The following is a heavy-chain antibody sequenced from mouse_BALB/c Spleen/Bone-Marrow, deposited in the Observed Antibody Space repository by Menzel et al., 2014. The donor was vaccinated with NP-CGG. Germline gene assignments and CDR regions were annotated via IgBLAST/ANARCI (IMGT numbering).Heavy chain of an antibody. J-gene: IGHJ3*01. CDR3: ARLDLFAY. Sequence: EVKLMESGAELVKPGASVKLSCTASGFNIKDTYMHWVKRRPEQGLEWIGRIDPANGNTKYDPKFQGKATITADTSSNTAYLQLSSLTSEDTAVYYRARLDLFAYWGQGTLVTVSA. CDR2: IDPANGNT. CDR1: GFNIKDTY. V-gene: IGHV14-3*02.